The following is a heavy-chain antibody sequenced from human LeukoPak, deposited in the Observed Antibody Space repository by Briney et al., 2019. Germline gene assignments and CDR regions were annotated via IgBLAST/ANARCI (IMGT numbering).Heavy chain of an antibody. D-gene: IGHD3-9*01. CDR3: ARDVEGYDILTGYYPDYFDY. V-gene: IGHV4-59*01. CDR1: GGSISSYY. J-gene: IGHJ4*02. CDR2: IYYSGST. Sequence: SETLSLTCTVSGGSISSYYWSWIRQPPGKGLEWIGYIYYSGSTNYNPSLKSRVTISVDTSKNQFSLKLSSVTAADTAAYYCARDVEGYDILTGYYPDYFDYWGQGTLVTVSS.